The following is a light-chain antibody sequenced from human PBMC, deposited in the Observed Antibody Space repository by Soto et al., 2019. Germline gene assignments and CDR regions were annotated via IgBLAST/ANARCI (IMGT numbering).Light chain of an antibody. Sequence: EIVLTQSPATLSLSPGERATLSCGASQSVGSYLAWSQHKPGQAPRLLVYDASNRATGIPARVSGSRSATDFTLTISTLEPEDFAFYYWQQHSNWEFTFGQETQLESK. CDR2: DAS. CDR3: QQHSNWEFT. V-gene: IGKV3-11*01. J-gene: IGKJ5*01. CDR1: QSVGSY.